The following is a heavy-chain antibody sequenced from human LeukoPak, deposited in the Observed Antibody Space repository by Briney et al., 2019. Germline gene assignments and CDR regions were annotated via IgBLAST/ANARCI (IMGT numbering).Heavy chain of an antibody. J-gene: IGHJ4*02. CDR1: GGTFSSYA. CDR3: ARDCSSTSCYDGN. Sequence: SVKVSCKASGGTFSSYAISWVRRAPGQGLEWMGGIIPIFGTANYAQKFQSRVTITADESTSTAYMELSSLRSEDTAVYYCARDCSSTSCYDGNWGQGTLVTVSS. CDR2: IIPIFGTA. D-gene: IGHD2-2*01. V-gene: IGHV1-69*01.